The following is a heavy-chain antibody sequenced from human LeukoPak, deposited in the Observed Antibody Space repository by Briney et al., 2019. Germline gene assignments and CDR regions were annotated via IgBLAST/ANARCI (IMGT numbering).Heavy chain of an antibody. D-gene: IGHD3-9*01. J-gene: IGHJ4*02. CDR3: ARQDWYLDY. V-gene: IGHV3-23*01. CDR1: GFTFSSYA. CDR2: VSGSGVST. Sequence: GGSLRLSCAASGFTFSSYAMNWVRQAPGKGLEWVASVSGSGVSTYYADSVKGRFTISRDNSRNTLYLQMNSLRAEDTAVYYCARQDWYLDYWGQGTLVTVSS.